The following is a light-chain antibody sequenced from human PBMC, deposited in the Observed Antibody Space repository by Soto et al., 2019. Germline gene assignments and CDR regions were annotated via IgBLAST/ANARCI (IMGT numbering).Light chain of an antibody. CDR2: SDH. V-gene: IGLV1-44*01. CDR1: SSNIGRNK. J-gene: IGLJ1*01. Sequence: QAVVTQPPSVSGAPGQRVTISCTGSSSNIGRNKVNWYQQFPGTTPKLLIYSDHQRPSGVPDRFSGSKSGTSASLAISGLQSEDEADYYCAAWDDSVYGYVFGTGTKVTVL. CDR3: AAWDDSVYGYV.